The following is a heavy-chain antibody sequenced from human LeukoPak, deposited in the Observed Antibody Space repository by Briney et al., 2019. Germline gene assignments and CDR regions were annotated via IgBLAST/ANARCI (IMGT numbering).Heavy chain of an antibody. CDR1: GFTFSSYS. CDR2: ISSSSSYI. CDR3: ARRDSSTSFIGAFDI. J-gene: IGHJ3*02. D-gene: IGHD2-2*01. V-gene: IGHV3-21*01. Sequence: GGSLRLSCAASGFTFSSYSMNWVRQAPGKGLEWVSSISSSSSYIYYADSVKGRFTISRDNAKNSLYLQMNSLRAEDTAVYYCARRDSSTSFIGAFDIWGQGTMVTVSS.